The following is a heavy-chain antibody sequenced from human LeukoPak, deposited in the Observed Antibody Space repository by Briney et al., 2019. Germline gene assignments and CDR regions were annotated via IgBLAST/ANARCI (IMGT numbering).Heavy chain of an antibody. CDR2: INPSGGST. J-gene: IGHJ5*02. Sequence: ASVKVSCKASRYTFTSYYMHWVRQAPGQGLEWMGIINPSGGSTSYAQKFQGRVTMTRDMSTSTVYMELSSLRSEDTAVYYCARDRSGAAAGHWFDPWGQGTLVTVSS. CDR1: RYTFTSYY. V-gene: IGHV1-46*01. CDR3: ARDRSGAAAGHWFDP. D-gene: IGHD6-13*01.